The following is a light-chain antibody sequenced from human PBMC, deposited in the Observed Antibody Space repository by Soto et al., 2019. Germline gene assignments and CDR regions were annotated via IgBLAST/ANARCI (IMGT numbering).Light chain of an antibody. CDR2: GAS. J-gene: IGKJ4*01. CDR3: QQSNNLPLT. V-gene: IGKV1-39*01. CDR1: QTITTF. Sequence: DIQMTQSPSSLSAYVGDRVTITCRASQTITTFLNWYQQRPGKAPQLLVYGASRLYSGVPSRFSASGSGTDVTLTISSRQPEDFATYYCQQSNNLPLTFGGGTKVE.